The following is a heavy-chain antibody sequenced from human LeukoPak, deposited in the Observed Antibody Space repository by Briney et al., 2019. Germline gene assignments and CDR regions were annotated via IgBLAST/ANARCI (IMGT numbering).Heavy chain of an antibody. CDR3: ARASKRGGDCYSFDY. J-gene: IGHJ4*02. CDR2: INPNSGGT. Sequence: GASVTVSCTASGYTFTCYYMHWVRQAPGQGLEWMGWINPNSGGTNYAQKFQGRVTMTRDTSISTAYMELSRLRSDDTAVYYCARASKRGGDCYSFDYWGQGTLVTVSS. V-gene: IGHV1-2*02. D-gene: IGHD2-21*02. CDR1: GYTFTCYY.